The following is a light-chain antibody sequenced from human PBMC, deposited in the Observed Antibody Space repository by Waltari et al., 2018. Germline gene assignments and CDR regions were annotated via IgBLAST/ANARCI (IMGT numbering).Light chain of an antibody. CDR1: RSAVGTYNV. J-gene: IGLJ1*01. CDR3: CSYAGGTTYV. Sequence: QPALTQPASVSGSPGQSITLPCPGTRSAVGTYNVASLYQQYPGKAPKFITYEVSEGPPGVSNRFSGSKSGNTASLTISGLQAEDEADYYCCSYAGGTTYVFGTGTKVTVL. V-gene: IGLV2-23*02. CDR2: EVS.